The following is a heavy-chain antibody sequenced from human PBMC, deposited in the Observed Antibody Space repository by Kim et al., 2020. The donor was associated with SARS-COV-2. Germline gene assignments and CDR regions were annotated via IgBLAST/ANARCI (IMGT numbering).Heavy chain of an antibody. CDR2: IYDDGTI. J-gene: IGHJ6*02. CDR3: ARDVFKPTAYYYGMDV. CDR1: AFTVSSNY. Sequence: GGSLRLSCAASAFTVSSNYMSWVRQAPGKGLEWVSIIYDDGTIYYSGSVRGRFTVSRDNSKDMLYLQLNGLRAEDTAVYYCARDVFKPTAYYYGMDVWGQGTTVTV. V-gene: IGHV3-53*01. D-gene: IGHD3-16*01.